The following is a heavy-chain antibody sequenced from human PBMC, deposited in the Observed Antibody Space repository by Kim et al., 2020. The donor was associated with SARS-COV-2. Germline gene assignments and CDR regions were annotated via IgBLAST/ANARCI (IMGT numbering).Heavy chain of an antibody. V-gene: IGHV3-74*01. J-gene: IGHJ4*02. Sequence: GGSLRLSCAASGFTFSSYWMHWVRQAPGKGPVWVSRINSDGSTTNHADSVKGRFTISRDNAKNTLYLQMNSLRAEDTAVYYCARRAYSSGWWYFDYWGQGTLVTVSS. D-gene: IGHD6-19*01. CDR2: INSDGSTT. CDR3: ARRAYSSGWWYFDY. CDR1: GFTFSSYW.